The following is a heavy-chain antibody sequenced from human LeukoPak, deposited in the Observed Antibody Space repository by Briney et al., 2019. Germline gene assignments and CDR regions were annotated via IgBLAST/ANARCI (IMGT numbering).Heavy chain of an antibody. Sequence: SETLSLTCAVYGGSFSGYYWSWIRQPRGKGLEWIGEINHSGSTNYNPSLKSRVPISVDTSKNQFSLKLSSVTAADTAVYYCARVPGYSYGRLGDFDLWGRGTLFSVSS. D-gene: IGHD5-18*01. J-gene: IGHJ2*01. CDR2: INHSGST. CDR1: GGSFSGYY. CDR3: ARVPGYSYGRLGDFDL. V-gene: IGHV4-34*01.